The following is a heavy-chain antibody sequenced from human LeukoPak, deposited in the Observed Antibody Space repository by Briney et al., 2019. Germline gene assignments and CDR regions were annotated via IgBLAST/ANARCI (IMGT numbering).Heavy chain of an antibody. D-gene: IGHD6-6*01. CDR3: ARWPYSSSYYFDY. Sequence: PGGSLILSCAASGFTFSDYNMNWVRQSPEKGLEWVSSITSGTTYIYYADSVRGRFTLSRDNAKNSLYLQMNSLRAEDTAVYYCARWPYSSSYYFDYWGQGTLVTVSS. J-gene: IGHJ4*02. CDR2: ITSGTTYI. CDR1: GFTFSDYN. V-gene: IGHV3-21*01.